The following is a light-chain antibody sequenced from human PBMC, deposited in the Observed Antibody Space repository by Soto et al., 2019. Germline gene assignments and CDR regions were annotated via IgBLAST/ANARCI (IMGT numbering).Light chain of an antibody. V-gene: IGKV3-11*01. Sequence: EIVLTQSPATLSLSPGERATLSCRASQSVSSYLAWYQQKPGQAPRLLIYDASNRATGIPARFSGSGSGTDFTLTIRSLEPEAFSVYYCQQRSNWPRTFGQGTKVDIK. CDR3: QQRSNWPRT. J-gene: IGKJ1*01. CDR2: DAS. CDR1: QSVSSY.